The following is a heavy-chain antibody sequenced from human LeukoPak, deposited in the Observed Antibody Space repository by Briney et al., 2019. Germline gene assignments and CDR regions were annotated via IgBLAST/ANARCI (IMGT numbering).Heavy chain of an antibody. D-gene: IGHD2-2*01. CDR1: GGSISSYY. CDR2: LYYSGWST. J-gene: IGHJ4*02. CDR3: ARLGCSSASCYPGN. V-gene: IGHV4-59*05. Sequence: TPSETLSLTCTVSGGSISSYYWSWIRQPPGKGLEWIGSLYYSGWSTYYNPSLKSRVTISVDTSKNQFSLKLNSVTAADTAVYYCARLGCSSASCYPGNWGQGTLVTVSS.